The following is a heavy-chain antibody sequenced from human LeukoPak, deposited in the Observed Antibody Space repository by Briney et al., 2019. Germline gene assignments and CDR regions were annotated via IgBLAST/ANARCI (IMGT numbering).Heavy chain of an antibody. CDR3: ARGGYCSGGSCYGGGFDY. CDR1: GGSFSGYY. CDR2: INHSGST. Sequence: SETLSLTCAVYGGSFSGYYWSWILQPPGKGLEWVGEINHSGSTNYNASLKSRVTISVDTSKNQFSLKLSSVTAADTAVYYCARGGYCSGGSCYGGGFDYWGQGTLVTVSS. D-gene: IGHD2-15*01. J-gene: IGHJ4*02. V-gene: IGHV4-34*01.